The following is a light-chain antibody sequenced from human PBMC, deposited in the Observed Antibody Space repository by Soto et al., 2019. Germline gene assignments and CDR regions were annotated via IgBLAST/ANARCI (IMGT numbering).Light chain of an antibody. CDR2: DVS. CDR3: SSYTSSSTYV. V-gene: IGLV2-14*03. Sequence: QSVLTQPASVSGSPGQSITISCSWTSSDLGAYDYVSWYQHHPGKAPKLMIYDVSNRPSGVSNRFSGSKSGNTASLTISGLQAEDEADYYCSSYTSSSTYVFGTGTKVTVL. J-gene: IGLJ1*01. CDR1: SSDLGAYDY.